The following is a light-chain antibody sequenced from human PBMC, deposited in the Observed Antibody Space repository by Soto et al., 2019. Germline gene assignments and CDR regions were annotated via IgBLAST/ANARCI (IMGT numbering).Light chain of an antibody. CDR3: QQYKSYPFT. CDR1: QDIYNY. CDR2: DAS. V-gene: IGKV1-16*02. Sequence: DIQVTQSPSSVSASVGDRVTITCRASQDIYNYLAWFQQKPGKAPKSLIYDASTLQSGVPSKFSGGGSGTEYTLTISSLQPEDFATYYCQQYKSYPFTFGGGTKVEIK. J-gene: IGKJ4*01.